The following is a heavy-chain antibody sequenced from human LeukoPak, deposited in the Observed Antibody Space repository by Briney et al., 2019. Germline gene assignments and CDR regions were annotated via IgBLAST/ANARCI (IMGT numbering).Heavy chain of an antibody. CDR3: ARGPEYSSSSGVDY. Sequence: GRSLRLSCAASAFTLDDYGMSWVSYAPGKGMEWVSGISWNGGSTGYADSVKGRFTISRDNAKNSLYLQMNSLRAEDTALYYCARGPEYSSSSGVDYWGQGTLVTVSS. J-gene: IGHJ4*02. CDR1: AFTLDDYG. V-gene: IGHV3-20*04. D-gene: IGHD6-6*01. CDR2: ISWNGGST.